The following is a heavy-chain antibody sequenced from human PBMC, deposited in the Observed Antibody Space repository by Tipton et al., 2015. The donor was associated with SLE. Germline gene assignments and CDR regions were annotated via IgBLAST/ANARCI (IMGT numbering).Heavy chain of an antibody. J-gene: IGHJ4*02. CDR3: ARGGRALIDY. D-gene: IGHD1-26*01. CDR2: IYHSGNT. CDR1: GGSFSGYY. V-gene: IGHV4-34*01. Sequence: TLSLTCAVYGGSFSGYYWGWIRQPPGKGLEWIGSIYHSGNTDYNPSLKSRVTILVDTSKNQFSLRLSSVTAADTAMYYCARGGRALIDYWGQGTLVIVSS.